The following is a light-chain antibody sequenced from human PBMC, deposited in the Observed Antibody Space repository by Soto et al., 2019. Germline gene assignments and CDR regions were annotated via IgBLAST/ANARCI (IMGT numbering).Light chain of an antibody. V-gene: IGKV3-11*01. CDR2: DAS. Sequence: EIVLTQSPATLSLSPGERATLSCRASQSVSSYLAWYQQKPGQAPRLLIYDASNRATGIPARFSGSGSGTDFTLTISSLEPEDFAVYYCQQHTNWPLTFGGGTKVDIK. J-gene: IGKJ4*01. CDR3: QQHTNWPLT. CDR1: QSVSSY.